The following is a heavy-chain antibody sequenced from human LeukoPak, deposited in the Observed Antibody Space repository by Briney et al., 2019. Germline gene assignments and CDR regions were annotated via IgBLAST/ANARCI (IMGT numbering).Heavy chain of an antibody. CDR1: GYTFTGHY. CDR2: INPNIGGP. J-gene: IGHJ6*02. Sequence: ASVTVSCTASGYTFTGHYMHWVRLAPGQGLEWMGWINPNIGGPNYAQKFQGRVIMTRDTSISTAYMELRRLTSDDTAVYYCARTKGYCTSTSCPGGMDVWGQGTTVTVSS. V-gene: IGHV1-2*02. D-gene: IGHD2-2*01. CDR3: ARTKGYCTSTSCPGGMDV.